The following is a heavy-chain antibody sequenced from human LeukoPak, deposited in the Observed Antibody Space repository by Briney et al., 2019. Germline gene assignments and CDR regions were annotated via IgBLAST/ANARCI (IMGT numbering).Heavy chain of an antibody. J-gene: IGHJ4*02. V-gene: IGHV4-59*01. CDR2: FYYSGST. D-gene: IGHD4-11*01. CDR3: ARDRVRGNSNPFFDY. CDR1: GGSISSYY. Sequence: SETLSLTCTVSGGSISSYYWSWIRQPPGKGLEWIGYFYYSGSTNYNPSLKSRVTMSVDTSKNQFSLKLSSVTAADTAVYYCARDRVRGNSNPFFDYWGQGTLVTVSS.